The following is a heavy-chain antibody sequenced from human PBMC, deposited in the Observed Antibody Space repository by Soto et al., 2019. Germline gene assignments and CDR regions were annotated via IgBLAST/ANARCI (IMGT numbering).Heavy chain of an antibody. Sequence: RASVKVSCKASGYTFTGYYMHWVRQAPGQGLEWMGWINPNSGGTNYAQKFQGRVTMTRDTSISTAYMELSRLRSDDTAVYYCARGHRIFGVVIMSYYYGMDVWGQGTTVTVSS. D-gene: IGHD3-3*01. V-gene: IGHV1-2*02. CDR1: GYTFTGYY. CDR3: ARGHRIFGVVIMSYYYGMDV. J-gene: IGHJ6*02. CDR2: INPNSGGT.